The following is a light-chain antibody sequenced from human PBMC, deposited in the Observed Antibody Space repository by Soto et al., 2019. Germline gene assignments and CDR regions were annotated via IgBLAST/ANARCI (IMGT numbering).Light chain of an antibody. Sequence: DIQMTQSPSSLSASVGDRVTITCRASHGTGDYLAWYQQKPGKVPKLLIFATSALQSGVPSRFSGGGSGTDFTLTISRLQPEDVATYYCQKYDSSPSWTFGQGTRVEIK. V-gene: IGKV1-27*01. CDR3: QKYDSSPSWT. CDR1: HGTGDY. CDR2: ATS. J-gene: IGKJ1*01.